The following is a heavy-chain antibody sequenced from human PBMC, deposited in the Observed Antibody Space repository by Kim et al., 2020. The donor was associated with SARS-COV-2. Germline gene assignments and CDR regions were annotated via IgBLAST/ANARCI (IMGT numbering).Heavy chain of an antibody. CDR1: GGSISSYY. CDR3: ARAIVVVPAAIRRATGGYYYLDV. CDR2: IYYSGST. V-gene: IGHV4-59*01. D-gene: IGHD2-2*02. J-gene: IGHJ6*03. Sequence: SETLSLTCTVSGGSISSYYWSWIRQPPGKGLEWIGYIYYSGSTNYNPSLKSRVTISVDTSKNQFSLKLSSVTAADTAVYYCARAIVVVPAAIRRATGGYYYLDVWGKGTAVTVSS.